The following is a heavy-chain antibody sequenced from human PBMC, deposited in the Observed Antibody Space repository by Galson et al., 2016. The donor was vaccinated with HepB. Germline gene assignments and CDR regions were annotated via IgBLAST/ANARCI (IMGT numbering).Heavy chain of an antibody. Sequence: SLRLSCAASGLTFSNAWMSWVRQAPGKGLEWVGRIKSKTEGETTDYAAPVKDKFTIPRDDSKHTLYIQLNSLKTEDTAVYYCTTGRGPDSGSYFTDWGQGTLVTVSS. J-gene: IGHJ4*02. CDR1: GLTFSNAW. D-gene: IGHD1-26*01. CDR2: IKSKTEGETT. CDR3: TTGRGPDSGSYFTD. V-gene: IGHV3-15*01.